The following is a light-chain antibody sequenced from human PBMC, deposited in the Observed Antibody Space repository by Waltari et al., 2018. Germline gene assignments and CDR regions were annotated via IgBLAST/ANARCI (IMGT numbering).Light chain of an antibody. J-gene: IGKJ1*01. V-gene: IGKV3-20*01. Sequence: CRASQSVSGSYLAWYQQKPGQAPRLLIYGASTRATGITDRFSGSGSGTDFTLTISRLEPEDFAVYYCQQYGRSLWTFGQGTKVEIK. CDR2: GAS. CDR3: QQYGRSLWT. CDR1: QSVSGSY.